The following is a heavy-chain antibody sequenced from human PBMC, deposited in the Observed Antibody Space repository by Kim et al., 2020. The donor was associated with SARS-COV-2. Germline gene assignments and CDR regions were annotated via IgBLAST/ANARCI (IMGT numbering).Heavy chain of an antibody. V-gene: IGHV1-3*01. CDR1: GYTFTSYA. D-gene: IGHD6-19*01. CDR3: ARDRVRYSSGWYYQPGAFDI. J-gene: IGHJ3*02. CDR2: INAGNGNT. Sequence: ASVKVSCKASGYTFTSYAMHWVRQAPGQRLEWMGWINAGNGNTKYSQKFQGRVTITRDTSASTAYMELSSLRSEDTAVYYCARDRVRYSSGWYYQPGAFDIWGQGTMVTVSS.